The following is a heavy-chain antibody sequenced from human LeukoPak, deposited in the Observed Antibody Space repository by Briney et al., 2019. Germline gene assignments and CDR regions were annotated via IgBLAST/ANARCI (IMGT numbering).Heavy chain of an antibody. J-gene: IGHJ3*02. CDR1: GYTFTGYY. CDR2: INPNSGGT. CDR3: ARSWISGPHRGAFDI. V-gene: IGHV1-2*02. D-gene: IGHD3-10*01. Sequence: ASVKVSCKASGYTFTGYYMHWVRQAPGQGLEWMGWINPNSGGTNYAQKFQGRVTMTRDTSNSTAYMELSRLRSDDTAVYYCARSWISGPHRGAFDIWGQGTMVTVSS.